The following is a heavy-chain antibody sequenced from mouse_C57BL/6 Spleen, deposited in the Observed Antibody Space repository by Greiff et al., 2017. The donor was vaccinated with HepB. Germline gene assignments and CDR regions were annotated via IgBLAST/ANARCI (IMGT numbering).Heavy chain of an antibody. Sequence: EVQLQQSGTVLARPGASVKMSCKTSGYTFTSYWMHWVKQRPGQGLEWIGAIYPGNSDTSYNQKFKGKAKLTAVTSASTAYMELSSLTNEDSAVYYCTRVNWDSWYFDVWGTGTTVTVSS. V-gene: IGHV1-5*01. D-gene: IGHD4-1*01. CDR3: TRVNWDSWYFDV. CDR2: IYPGNSDT. J-gene: IGHJ1*03. CDR1: GYTFTSYW.